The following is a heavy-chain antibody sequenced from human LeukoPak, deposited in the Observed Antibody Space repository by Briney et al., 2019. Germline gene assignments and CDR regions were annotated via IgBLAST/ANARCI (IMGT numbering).Heavy chain of an antibody. D-gene: IGHD6-19*01. Sequence: SGGSLRLSCAASGFSLSTYWVTWVRQAPGTGLERVANINPGGTETYYVEPVKGRFTISRDNAKNLVYLQMNSLRAEDSAVYHCGRFGYVAGVDLWGQGTLVTVSS. J-gene: IGHJ4*02. CDR1: GFSLSTYW. V-gene: IGHV3-7*01. CDR2: INPGGTET. CDR3: GRFGYVAGVDL.